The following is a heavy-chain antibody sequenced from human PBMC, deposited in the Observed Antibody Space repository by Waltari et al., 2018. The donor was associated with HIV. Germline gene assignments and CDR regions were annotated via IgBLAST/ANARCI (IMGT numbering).Heavy chain of an antibody. V-gene: IGHV4-39*01. CDR3: ARQGAVVVAAKREPPAFDP. CDR1: GGSISSSSYY. D-gene: IGHD2-15*01. Sequence: QLQLQESGPGLVKPSETLSLTCTVSGGSISSSSYYWGWIRQPPGKGLEWIGSIYYSGSTYYNPSLKSRVTISVDTSKNQFSLKLSSVTAADTAVYYCARQGAVVVAAKREPPAFDPWGQGTLVTVSS. J-gene: IGHJ5*02. CDR2: IYYSGST.